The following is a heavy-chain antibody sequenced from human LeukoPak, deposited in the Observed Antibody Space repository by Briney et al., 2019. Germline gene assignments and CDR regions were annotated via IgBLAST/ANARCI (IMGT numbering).Heavy chain of an antibody. V-gene: IGHV3-48*03. J-gene: IGHJ5*02. CDR3: ARDVSYHGGDWFDP. Sequence: GGSLRLSCAASGFTFSSFAMNWVRQAPGKGLEWVSYISSAASTRYYADSVKGRLTISRDNGKNSLYLQMNSLRGEDTAVYYCARDVSYHGGDWFDPWGQGTLVTVSS. CDR1: GFTFSSFA. CDR2: ISSAASTR. D-gene: IGHD4-23*01.